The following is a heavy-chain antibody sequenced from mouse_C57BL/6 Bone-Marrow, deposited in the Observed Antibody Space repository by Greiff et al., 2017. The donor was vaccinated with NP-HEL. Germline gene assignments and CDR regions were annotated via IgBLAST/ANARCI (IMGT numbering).Heavy chain of an antibody. CDR2: ISSGSSTS. D-gene: IGHD4-1*01. J-gene: IGHJ2*01. CDR3: AREVWDGRIDY. Sequence: EVKVVESGGGLVKPGGSLKLSCAASGFTFSDYGMHWVRQAPEKGLEWVAYISSGSSTSYYADTGKGRFTISRDNAKNTLFLQMTSLRSEDTAMYYCAREVWDGRIDYWGQGTTLTVSS. CDR1: GFTFSDYG. V-gene: IGHV5-17*01.